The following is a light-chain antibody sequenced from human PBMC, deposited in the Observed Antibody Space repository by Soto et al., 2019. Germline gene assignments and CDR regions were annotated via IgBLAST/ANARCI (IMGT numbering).Light chain of an antibody. J-gene: IGKJ4*01. CDR3: QQSYTTPPT. CDR1: QSINSF. V-gene: IGKV1-39*01. CDR2: AAS. Sequence: DIHVTQSPSSLSASVGDRVTITCRASQSINSFLNWYQQKPGKAPQILIYAASSLQSGVPSRFSGSGSGTDFTLTISSLQSEDFATYYCQQSYTTPPTFGGGTKVEFK.